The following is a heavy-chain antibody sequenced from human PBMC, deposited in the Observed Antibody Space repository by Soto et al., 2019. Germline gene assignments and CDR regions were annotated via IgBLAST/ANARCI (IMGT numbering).Heavy chain of an antibody. J-gene: IGHJ6*02. Sequence: QVQLVQSGAEVKKPGSSVKVSCKASGGTFSSSAMSWVRQAPGQGLEWMGGIIPVFGTPNYAQKFQGRVTITADESTSTAYMELSRLRSEDTAMYYCAKVTASANYYYYGRDVWGQGTTVTVSS. CDR3: AKVTASANYYYYGRDV. D-gene: IGHD6-13*01. CDR2: IIPVFGTP. CDR1: GGTFSSSA. V-gene: IGHV1-69*12.